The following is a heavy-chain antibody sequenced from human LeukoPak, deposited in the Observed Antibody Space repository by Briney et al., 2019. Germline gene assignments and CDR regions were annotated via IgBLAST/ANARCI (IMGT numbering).Heavy chain of an antibody. CDR3: ARAPLSGSPTGGGYYFDY. D-gene: IGHD3-10*01. CDR2: ISYDGSNK. CDR1: GFTFSSYA. J-gene: IGHJ4*02. V-gene: IGHV3-30*04. Sequence: GGSLRLSCAASGFTFSSYAMHWVRQAPGKGLEWVAVISYDGSNKYYADSVKGRFTISRDNSKNTLYLQMNSLRAEDTAVYYCARAPLSGSPTGGGYYFDYWGQGTLVTVSS.